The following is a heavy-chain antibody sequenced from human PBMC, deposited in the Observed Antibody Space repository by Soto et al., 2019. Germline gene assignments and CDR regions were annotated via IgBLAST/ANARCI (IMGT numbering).Heavy chain of an antibody. V-gene: IGHV3-11*03. CDR2: ISSSSTYT. Sequence: PGGSLRLSCAASGFTFSDYYMSWIRQAPGKGLEWVSYISSSSTYTNYADSVKGRFTISRDNAKDSLYLQMNSLRAEDTAVYYCARTVAVTSYFDYWGQGALVTVSS. J-gene: IGHJ4*02. CDR1: GFTFSDYY. CDR3: ARTVAVTSYFDY. D-gene: IGHD6-19*01.